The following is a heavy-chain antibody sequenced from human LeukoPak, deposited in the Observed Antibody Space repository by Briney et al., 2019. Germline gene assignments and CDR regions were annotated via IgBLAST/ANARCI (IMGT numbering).Heavy chain of an antibody. Sequence: ASVKVSCKASGGTFSSYAISWVRQAPGQGLEWMGWISAYNGNTNYAQKLQGRVTMTTDTSTSTAYMELRSLISDDTAVYYCAGGSGISTDPFDPWGQGTLVTVSS. D-gene: IGHD3-10*01. CDR3: AGGSGISTDPFDP. CDR2: ISAYNGNT. CDR1: GGTFSSYA. J-gene: IGHJ5*02. V-gene: IGHV1-18*01.